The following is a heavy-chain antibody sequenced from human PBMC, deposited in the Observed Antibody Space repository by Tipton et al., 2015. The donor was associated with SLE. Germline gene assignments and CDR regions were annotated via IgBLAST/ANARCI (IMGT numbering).Heavy chain of an antibody. V-gene: IGHV1-46*01. CDR2: INPSGGST. CDR1: GYTFTSYY. J-gene: IGHJ2*01. Sequence: QLVQPGAEVKKPGASVKVSCKASGYTFTSYYMHWVRQAPGQGLEWMGIINPSGGSTSYAQKFQGRVTMTRDTSTSTVYMELSSLRSEDTAVYYCASLVNSSSRHGEYFDLWGRGTLVTVSS. CDR3: ASLVNSSSRHGEYFDL. D-gene: IGHD6-13*01.